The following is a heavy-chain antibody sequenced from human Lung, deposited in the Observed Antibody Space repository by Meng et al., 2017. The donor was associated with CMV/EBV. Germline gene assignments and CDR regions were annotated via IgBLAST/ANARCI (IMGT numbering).Heavy chain of an antibody. CDR2: IYPGDSDT. V-gene: IGHV5-51*01. CDR1: GYSFTSYW. CDR3: VRLLAKDLDY. Sequence: GEXXKISCKGSGYSFTSYWIGWVRQMPGKGLEWMGIIYPGDSDTIYSPSFQGQVTISADKSISTAYLQWNSLRASDTAMYYCVRLLAKDLDYWAQGTLVTVSS. J-gene: IGHJ4*02.